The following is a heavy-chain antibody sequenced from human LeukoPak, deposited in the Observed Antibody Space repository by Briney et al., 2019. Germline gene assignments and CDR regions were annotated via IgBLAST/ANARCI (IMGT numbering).Heavy chain of an antibody. Sequence: SVKVSCKASGGTFSSYAISWVRQAPGQGLEWMGGIIPIFGTANYAQKFQGRVTITTDESTSTAYMELSSLRSEDTAVYYCAGVQIAAAGTGYMDVWGKGATVTVSS. CDR1: GGTFSSYA. J-gene: IGHJ6*03. D-gene: IGHD6-13*01. CDR3: AGVQIAAAGTGYMDV. V-gene: IGHV1-69*05. CDR2: IIPIFGTA.